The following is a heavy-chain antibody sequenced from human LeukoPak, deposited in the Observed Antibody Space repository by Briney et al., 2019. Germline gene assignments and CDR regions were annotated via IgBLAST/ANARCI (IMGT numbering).Heavy chain of an antibody. CDR2: IYYSGST. V-gene: IGHV4-39*01. CDR1: GGSTSSSSYY. D-gene: IGHD3-3*01. J-gene: IGHJ4*02. CDR3: ASIPYYDFWSGYFDY. Sequence: SETLSLTCTVSGGSTSSSSYYWGWIRQPPGKGLEWIGSIYYSGSTYYNPSLKSRVTISVDTSKNQFSLKLSSVTAADTAVYYCASIPYYDFWSGYFDYWGQGTLVTVSS.